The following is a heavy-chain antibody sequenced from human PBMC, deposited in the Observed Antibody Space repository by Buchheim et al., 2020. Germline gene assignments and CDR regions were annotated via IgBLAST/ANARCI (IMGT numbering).Heavy chain of an antibody. CDR3: AKEGARGYYYYYGMDV. D-gene: IGHD3-16*01. CDR1: GFTFSSYG. J-gene: IGHJ6*02. V-gene: IGHV3-30*18. Sequence: QVQLVESGGGVVQPGRSLRLSCAASGFTFSSYGMHWVRQAPGKGLEWVGVISYGGSNKYYADSVKGRFTISRDNSKNTLYLQMNSLRAEDTAVYYCAKEGARGYYYYYGMDVWGQGTT. CDR2: ISYGGSNK.